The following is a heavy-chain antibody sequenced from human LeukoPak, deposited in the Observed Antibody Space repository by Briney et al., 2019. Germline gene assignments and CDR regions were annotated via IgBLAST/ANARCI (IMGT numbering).Heavy chain of an antibody. CDR3: AKGRDFWSGYQDAFDI. CDR1: GFTFSSYA. CDR2: ISGSGGST. J-gene: IGHJ3*02. V-gene: IGHV3-23*01. Sequence: GGSLRLSCAASGFTFSSYAMSWVRQAPGKGLEWVSAISGSGGSTYYADSVKGRFTISRDNSKNTLYLQMNSLRAEDTAVYYCAKGRDFWSGYQDAFDIWGQGTMVTVSS. D-gene: IGHD3-3*01.